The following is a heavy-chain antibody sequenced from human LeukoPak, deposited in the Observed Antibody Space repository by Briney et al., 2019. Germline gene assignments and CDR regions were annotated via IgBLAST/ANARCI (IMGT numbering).Heavy chain of an antibody. CDR2: ISYDGSNK. D-gene: IGHD5-24*01. CDR1: GFTFSSYA. V-gene: IGHV3-30-3*01. Sequence: PGGSLRLSCAASGFTFSSYAMHWVRQAPGKGLEWVAVISYDGSNKYYADSVKGRFTISRDNSKNTLYLQMNSLRVEDTAIYYCAKGGPQFFDYWGQGTLVTVSS. J-gene: IGHJ4*02. CDR3: AKGGPQFFDY.